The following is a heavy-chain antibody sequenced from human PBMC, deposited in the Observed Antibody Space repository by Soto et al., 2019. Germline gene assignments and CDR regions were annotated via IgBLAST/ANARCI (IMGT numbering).Heavy chain of an antibody. V-gene: IGHV4-39*01. CDR3: ASLAVQSVSHAFDS. D-gene: IGHD1-1*01. CDR1: GGSISTNRYF. CDR2: VYYTGST. J-gene: IGHJ4*02. Sequence: PSETLSLTCTVSGGSISTNRYFWGWIRQPPGKGLEWIGSVYYTGSTYYNPSLKSRLSTSVDTSQNQFSLKLSSVTAADTAVYYCASLAVQSVSHAFDSWGQGALVTVSS.